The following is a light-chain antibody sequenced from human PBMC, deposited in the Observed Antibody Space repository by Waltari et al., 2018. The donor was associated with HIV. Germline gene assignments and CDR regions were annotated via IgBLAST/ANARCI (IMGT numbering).Light chain of an antibody. J-gene: IGLJ2*01. Sequence: QSALTQPRSVSGSPGQSVTISCTGTSSDVGGYSYVSWYQQHPGKAPKLMLYDVTKRPSGVPDRVAGSKSGSTASLTISGLQADDEADYYGCSYAGSNTVVFGGGTELTVL. CDR1: SSDVGGYSY. CDR2: DVT. CDR3: CSYAGSNTVV. V-gene: IGLV2-11*01.